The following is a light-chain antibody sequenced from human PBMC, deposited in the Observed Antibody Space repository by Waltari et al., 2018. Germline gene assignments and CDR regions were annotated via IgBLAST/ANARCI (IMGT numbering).Light chain of an antibody. J-gene: IGKJ2*01. CDR1: RAITSN. CDR2: DAS. V-gene: IGKV3-15*01. Sequence: EIVMTQSPATLSVSPGGGATLPCRASRAITSNVAWYKQRPGQPLRLLIFDASTRATGIPERFSGSWSGPEFTLTISSLQSEDSAVYFCQQFNTGYSFGQGTKLEI. CDR3: QQFNTGYS.